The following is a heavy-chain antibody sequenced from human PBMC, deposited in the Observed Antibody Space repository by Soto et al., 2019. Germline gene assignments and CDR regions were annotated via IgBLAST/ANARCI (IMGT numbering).Heavy chain of an antibody. CDR1: GLALTSHA. CDR2: ISRSGDST. J-gene: IGHJ4*02. D-gene: IGHD3-3*01. V-gene: IGHV3-23*01. Sequence: GGALRLSCEASGLALTSHAMSWVRQAPGMGLEWVSAISRSGDSTYYGASVKGRFIVSRDNSKNIVYLQMKKLRVEDTAVYYCARDTPRHDFWSGYSDSWGQGTLVTVSS. CDR3: ARDTPRHDFWSGYSDS.